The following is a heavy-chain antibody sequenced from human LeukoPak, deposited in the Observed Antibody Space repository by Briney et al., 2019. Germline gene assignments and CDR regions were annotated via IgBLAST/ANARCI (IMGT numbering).Heavy chain of an antibody. CDR2: LSGRGDSK. J-gene: IGHJ6*03. V-gene: IGHV3-23*01. D-gene: IGHD3-22*01. Sequence: GGSLRLSCAASGFTFNNHAMSWVRQAPGKGLEWVSGLSGRGDSKYYSDSVKGRFSISRDNSKNTLYLQMNSLRAEDTAVYYCAGITMIVVVARSYMDVWGKGTTVTVSS. CDR3: AGITMIVVVARSYMDV. CDR1: GFTFNNHA.